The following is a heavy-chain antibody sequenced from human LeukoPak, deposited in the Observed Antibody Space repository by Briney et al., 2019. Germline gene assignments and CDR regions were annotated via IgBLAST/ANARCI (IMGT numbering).Heavy chain of an antibody. CDR1: GFSFSDYT. J-gene: IGHJ4*02. CDR3: ASVTTGTTGFNY. D-gene: IGHD1-7*01. Sequence: GGSLRLSCTASGFSFSDYTMNWVRQAPGRGLEWLSSISSGSAYIHYADSVKGRFTISRDNAKNSLNLQMSSLRAEDTAVYYCASVTTGTTGFNYWGQGTLVTVSS. V-gene: IGHV3-21*01. CDR2: ISSGSAYI.